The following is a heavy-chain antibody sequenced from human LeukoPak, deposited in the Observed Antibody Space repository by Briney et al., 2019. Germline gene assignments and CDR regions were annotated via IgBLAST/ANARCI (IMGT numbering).Heavy chain of an antibody. Sequence: GGSLRLSCAASGFTVSSNYMSWVRQAPGKGLEWVSVIYSGGSTYYADSVKGRFTISRDNSKNTLYLQMNSLRAEDTAVYYCARGALYYYGMDVWGQGTTVTVSS. CDR1: GFTVSSNY. J-gene: IGHJ6*02. CDR3: ARGALYYYGMDV. V-gene: IGHV3-53*01. CDR2: IYSGGST.